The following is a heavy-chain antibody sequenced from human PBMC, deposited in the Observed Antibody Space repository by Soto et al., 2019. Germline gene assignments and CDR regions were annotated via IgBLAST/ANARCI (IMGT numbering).Heavy chain of an antibody. Sequence: QVQLVQSGAEVKKPGSSVKVSCKASGDTFRFYTINWVRQAPGLGLEWVGRINPILSMSNYAQKFQGRVTMPADKSTSTAYMELRSMRSEDTAMYYCATSYGSGYRAFDYWGQGALVTVSS. CDR2: INPILSMS. J-gene: IGHJ4*02. CDR3: ATSYGSGYRAFDY. CDR1: GDTFRFYT. D-gene: IGHD3-10*01. V-gene: IGHV1-69*02.